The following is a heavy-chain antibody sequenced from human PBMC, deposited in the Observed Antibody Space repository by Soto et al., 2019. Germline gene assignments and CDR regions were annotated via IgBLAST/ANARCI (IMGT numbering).Heavy chain of an antibody. CDR2: ISGSGGST. Sequence: GGSLRLSCAASGFTFSSYAMSWVRQAPGKGLEWVSAISGSGGSTYYAASVKGRFTISRDTSKNTLYLKMNSLRAEDTAVYACAKSIQPGNWFDPWGQGTLVTVSS. D-gene: IGHD2-8*02. V-gene: IGHV3-23*01. J-gene: IGHJ5*02. CDR3: AKSIQPGNWFDP. CDR1: GFTFSSYA.